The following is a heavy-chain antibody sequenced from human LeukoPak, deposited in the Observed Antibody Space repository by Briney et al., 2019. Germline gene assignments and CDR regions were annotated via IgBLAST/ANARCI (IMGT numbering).Heavy chain of an antibody. D-gene: IGHD4-11*01. CDR3: AATQSPGYSDYGAIDY. CDR1: GFTFSSSA. V-gene: IGHV1-58*02. Sequence: SVKVSCKASGFTFSSSAMPWMRQARGQRLEWIGWIVVDSGNTNYAQKFQERVTITRDMSTSTAYMELSSLKSEDTAVYYCAATQSPGYSDYGAIDYWGQGTLVTVSS. J-gene: IGHJ4*02. CDR2: IVVDSGNT.